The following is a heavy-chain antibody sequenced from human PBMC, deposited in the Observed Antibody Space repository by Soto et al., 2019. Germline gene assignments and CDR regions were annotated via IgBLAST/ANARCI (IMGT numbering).Heavy chain of an antibody. CDR1: GGTFSSYA. CDR3: GRWGRGYSYVSLGHYFDY. D-gene: IGHD5-18*01. V-gene: IGHV1-69*12. J-gene: IGHJ4*02. Sequence: QVQLVQSGAEVKKPGSSVKVSCKASGGTFSSYAISWVRQAPGQGLEWRGGIIPIFGTANYAQKFQGRVTITADESTSTTEIELNRRRSEDTAVYYCGRWGRGYSYVSLGHYFDYWGQGTLVTVSS. CDR2: IIPIFGTA.